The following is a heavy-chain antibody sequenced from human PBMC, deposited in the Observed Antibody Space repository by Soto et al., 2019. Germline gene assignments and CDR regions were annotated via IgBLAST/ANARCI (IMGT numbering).Heavy chain of an antibody. J-gene: IGHJ5*02. V-gene: IGHV6-1*01. CDR2: TYYRSKWYN. CDR3: ARGRAAGKGDWFEP. Sequence: SQTLSLTCDISGDIISSNSAAWNWIRQSPSRGLEWLGRTYYRSKWYNDYAVSVRGRITINPDTSKNQFSLQLKSVTPDDTAVYFRARGRAAGKGDWFEPRGQGTQVTVSS. CDR1: GDIISSNSAA. D-gene: IGHD6-13*01.